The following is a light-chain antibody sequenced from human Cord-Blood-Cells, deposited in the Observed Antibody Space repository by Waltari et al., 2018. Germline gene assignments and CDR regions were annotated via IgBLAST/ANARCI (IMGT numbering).Light chain of an antibody. Sequence: EIVLTQSPATLSLSPGERATLSCRASQSVSSYSAWYQQKPGQAPRRLIYDASNRATGIPARFSGSGSGTDFTLTISSLEPEDFAVYYCQQRSNWPLTFGGGTKVEIK. CDR2: DAS. J-gene: IGKJ4*01. CDR3: QQRSNWPLT. V-gene: IGKV3-11*01. CDR1: QSVSSY.